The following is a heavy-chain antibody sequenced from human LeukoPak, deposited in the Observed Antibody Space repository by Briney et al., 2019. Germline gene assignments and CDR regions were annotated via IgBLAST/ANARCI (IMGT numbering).Heavy chain of an antibody. CDR3: ARDQSSGGVDY. V-gene: IGHV3-53*04. D-gene: IGHD3-10*01. Sequence: GGTLRLSCAASGFTVSSNHMNWVRQAPGKGLEWVSVNSGGSTYYADSVKGRFTISRHNSKNTLYLQMSSLRAEDTAVYYCARDQSSGGVDYWGQGTLVTVSS. CDR2: NSGGST. J-gene: IGHJ4*02. CDR1: GFTVSSNH.